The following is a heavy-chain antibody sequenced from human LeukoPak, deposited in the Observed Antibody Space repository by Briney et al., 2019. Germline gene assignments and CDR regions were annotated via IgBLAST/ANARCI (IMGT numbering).Heavy chain of an antibody. Sequence: ASVKVSCKASGYTFTSYGISWVRQAPGQGLEWMGWISAYNGNTNYAQKLQGRVTMTTDTSTSTAYMELRSLRSDDTAVYYCARSFQYSSSWYDYYYYMDVWGKGTTVTVSS. J-gene: IGHJ6*03. V-gene: IGHV1-18*01. CDR1: GYTFTSYG. D-gene: IGHD6-13*01. CDR3: ARSFQYSSSWYDYYYYMDV. CDR2: ISAYNGNT.